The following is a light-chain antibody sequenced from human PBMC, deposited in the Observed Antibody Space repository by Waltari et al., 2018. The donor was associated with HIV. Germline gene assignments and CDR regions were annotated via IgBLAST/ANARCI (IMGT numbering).Light chain of an antibody. J-gene: IGLJ1*01. V-gene: IGLV2-23*02. CDR1: NSDVGSYNL. CDR2: EVN. CDR3: CSYAGSPYV. Sequence: QSALTQPASMSGSPGQSITISCTGTNSDVGSYNLVSWYQQHPGKAPKLMIYEVNKRPSGVSNRFAGSKSGNTASLTISGLQAEDEADYYCCSYAGSPYVFGTGTKVTVL.